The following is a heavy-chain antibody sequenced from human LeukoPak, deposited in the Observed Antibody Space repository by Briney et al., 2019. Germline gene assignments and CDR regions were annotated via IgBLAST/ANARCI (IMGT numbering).Heavy chain of an antibody. D-gene: IGHD2-2*01. CDR1: GGSFSGYY. V-gene: IGHV4-34*01. CDR3: ARGAAAINPRYNWFDP. J-gene: IGHJ5*02. CDR2: INHSGST. Sequence: SETLSLTCAVYGGSFSGYYWSWIRQPPGKGLEWIGEINHSGSTNYNPSLKSRVTISVDTSKNQFSLKLSSVTAADTAVYYRARGAAAINPRYNWFDPWGQGTLVTVSS.